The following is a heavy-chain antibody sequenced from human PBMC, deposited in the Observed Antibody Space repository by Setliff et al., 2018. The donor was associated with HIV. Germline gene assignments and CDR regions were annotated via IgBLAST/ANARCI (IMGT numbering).Heavy chain of an antibody. Sequence: SVKVSCKASGFTFTGYYMHWVRQAPGQGLEWMGRINPKNGGTNFSQKFRGRVTMTTTASIRTAYMKMTSLRSDDTAVYYCARDPSGTAFSLSSYYMDVWGKGTTVTVSS. J-gene: IGHJ6*03. D-gene: IGHD2-21*02. CDR3: ARDPSGTAFSLSSYYMDV. V-gene: IGHV1-2*06. CDR2: INPKNGGT. CDR1: GFTFTGYY.